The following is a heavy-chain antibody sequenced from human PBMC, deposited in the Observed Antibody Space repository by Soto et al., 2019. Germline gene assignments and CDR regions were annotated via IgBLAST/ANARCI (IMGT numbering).Heavy chain of an antibody. Sequence: EASVKVSCKAPGYTFTSYAMHWVRQAPGQRLEWMGWINAGNGNTKYSQKFQGRVTITRDTSASTAYMELSSLRSEDTAVYYCARVSLSTIFGVVVRPNGMDVWGQGTTVTVSS. D-gene: IGHD3-3*01. CDR1: GYTFTSYA. J-gene: IGHJ6*02. V-gene: IGHV1-3*01. CDR3: ARVSLSTIFGVVVRPNGMDV. CDR2: INAGNGNT.